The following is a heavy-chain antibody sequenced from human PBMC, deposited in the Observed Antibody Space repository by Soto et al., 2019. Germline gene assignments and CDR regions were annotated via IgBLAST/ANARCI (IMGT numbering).Heavy chain of an antibody. Sequence: QLGGSLRLSCAASGFTVSSNYMSWVRQAPGKGLEWVSVIYSGGSTYYADSVKGRFTISRDNSKNTLYLQMNSLRAEDTAVYYCARLQYGEHIDYWGQGTLVTVSS. CDR2: IYSGGST. V-gene: IGHV3-66*04. CDR3: ARLQYGEHIDY. CDR1: GFTVSSNY. J-gene: IGHJ4*02. D-gene: IGHD4-4*01.